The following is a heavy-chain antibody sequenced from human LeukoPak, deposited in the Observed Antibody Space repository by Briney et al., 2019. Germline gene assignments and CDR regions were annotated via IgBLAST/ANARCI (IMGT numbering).Heavy chain of an antibody. D-gene: IGHD1-26*01. J-gene: IGHJ4*02. V-gene: IGHV3-21*04. CDR2: ISSSSSYI. Sequence: PGGSLRLSCAASGFTFSSYNMNWVRQAPGKGLEWVSSISSSSSYIYYTDSVKGRFTISRDNAKNSLYLQMNSLRAEDTAVYYCASISGSSPIDYFDYWGQGTLVTVSS. CDR1: GFTFSSYN. CDR3: ASISGSSPIDYFDY.